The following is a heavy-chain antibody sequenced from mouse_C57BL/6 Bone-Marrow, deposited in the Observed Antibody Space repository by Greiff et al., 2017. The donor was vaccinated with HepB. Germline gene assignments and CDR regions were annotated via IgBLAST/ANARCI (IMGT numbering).Heavy chain of an antibody. CDR3: ARRGDGYYLYWYFDV. CDR1: GFTFSDYY. D-gene: IGHD2-3*01. J-gene: IGHJ1*03. CDR2: ISNGGGST. V-gene: IGHV5-12*01. Sequence: DVKLQESGGGLVQPGGSLKLSCAASGFTFSDYYMYWVRQTPEKRLEWVAYISNGGGSTYYPDTVKGRFTISRDNAKNTLYLQMSRLKSEDTAMYYCARRGDGYYLYWYFDVWGTGTTVTVSS.